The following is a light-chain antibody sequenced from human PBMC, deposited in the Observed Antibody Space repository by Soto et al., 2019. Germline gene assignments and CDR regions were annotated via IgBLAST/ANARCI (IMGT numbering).Light chain of an antibody. Sequence: EIVLTQSPGTLSLSPGERATLSCRASQSVSSSYLAWYQQKPGQAPRLLIYGASRRATGIPDRFSGSGSGTDFTLTISRLEPEDFAVYYCHQYDSSPLTFGGGTKVVFK. V-gene: IGKV3-20*01. CDR2: GAS. CDR1: QSVSSSY. J-gene: IGKJ4*01. CDR3: HQYDSSPLT.